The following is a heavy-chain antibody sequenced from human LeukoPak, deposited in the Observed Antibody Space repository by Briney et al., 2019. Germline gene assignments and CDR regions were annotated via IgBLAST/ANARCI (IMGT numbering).Heavy chain of an antibody. V-gene: IGHV1-46*01. CDR2: INPSGGST. J-gene: IGHJ4*02. D-gene: IGHD3-16*02. CDR3: ATTPPGDYVWGSYRPLFDY. Sequence: ASVKVSCKASEYTFTSYYMHWVRQAPGQGLEWMGIINPSGGSTSYAQKFQGRVTMTRDTSTSTVYMELSSLRSEDTAVYYCATTPPGDYVWGSYRPLFDYWGQGTLVTVSS. CDR1: EYTFTSYY.